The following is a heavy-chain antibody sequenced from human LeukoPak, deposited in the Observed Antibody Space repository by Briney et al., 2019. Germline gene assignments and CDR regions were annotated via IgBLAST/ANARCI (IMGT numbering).Heavy chain of an antibody. CDR2: INHSGSA. D-gene: IGHD2-2*01. J-gene: IGHJ1*01. Sequence: SETLSLTCAVYGGSFSGYYWSWIRQPPGKGLEWIGEINHSGSANYNPSLKSRVTISVDTSKNQFSLKLSSVTAADTAVYYCARGPIVVVPAATRPFQHWGQGTLVTVSS. CDR1: GGSFSGYY. CDR3: ARGPIVVVPAATRPFQH. V-gene: IGHV4-34*01.